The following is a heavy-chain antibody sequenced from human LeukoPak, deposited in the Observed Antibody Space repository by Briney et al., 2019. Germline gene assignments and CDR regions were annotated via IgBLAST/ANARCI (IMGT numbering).Heavy chain of an antibody. CDR2: IDSSSSTI. V-gene: IGHV3-48*04. J-gene: IGHJ4*02. CDR1: GFIFSDYN. CDR3: ARVERSWEPVDY. D-gene: IGHD1-26*01. Sequence: PGGSLRLSCEASGFIFSDYNMNWVRQAPGKGLEWLSFIDSSSSTIYYADSVKGRFAISRDNAKNSLYLQMNSLRAEDTAVYYCARVERSWEPVDYWGQGTLVTVSS.